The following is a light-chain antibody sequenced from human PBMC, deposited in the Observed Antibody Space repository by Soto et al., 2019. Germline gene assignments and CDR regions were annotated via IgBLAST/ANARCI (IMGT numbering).Light chain of an antibody. V-gene: IGKV3-20*01. CDR3: QQYGSSIT. CDR2: GAF. CDR1: QSVRTSF. J-gene: IGKJ5*01. Sequence: EVVLTHSPCTLSVSPGRRCNLSCRASQSVRTSFLAWYQQKPGQAPRLLIYGAFSRATGIPDRFSGSGSGTEFTLTISRLEPEDFAVFYCQQYGSSITFGHGTRLEIK.